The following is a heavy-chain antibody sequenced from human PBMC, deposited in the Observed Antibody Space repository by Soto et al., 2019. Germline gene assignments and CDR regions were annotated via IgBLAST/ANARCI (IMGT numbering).Heavy chain of an antibody. CDR3: AKDIGGVDTGNYGMDV. Sequence: QVQMVESGGGAVQPGTSLRLSCAASGLTFSSFDMHWVRQAPGKGLEWVADISYHGTEKGYADSVKGRFTISRDNSKNTLYVQMSSLRPEDTAVYYCAKDIGGVDTGNYGMDVWGQGTTVIVSS. D-gene: IGHD5-18*01. CDR1: GLTFSSFD. J-gene: IGHJ6*02. V-gene: IGHV3-30*18. CDR2: ISYHGTEK.